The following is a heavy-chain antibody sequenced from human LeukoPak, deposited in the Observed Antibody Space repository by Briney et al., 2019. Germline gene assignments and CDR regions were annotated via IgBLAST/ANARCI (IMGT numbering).Heavy chain of an antibody. V-gene: IGHV4-39*01. CDR3: ASGPQLPGVDYFDY. CDR2: IYYSGST. Sequence: GSLRLSCAASGFRFSSYVMSWVRQAPGKGLEWIGSIYYSGSTYYNPSLKSRVTISVDTSKNQFSLKLSSVTAADTAVYYCASGPQLPGVDYFDYWGQGTLVTVSS. D-gene: IGHD2-2*01. J-gene: IGHJ4*02. CDR1: GFRFSSYV.